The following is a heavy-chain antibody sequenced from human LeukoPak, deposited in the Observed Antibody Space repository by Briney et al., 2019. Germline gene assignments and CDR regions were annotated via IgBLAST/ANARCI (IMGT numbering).Heavy chain of an antibody. CDR3: ASAGPGWLQLLDPYYYYMDV. V-gene: IGHV1-69*06. J-gene: IGHJ6*03. Sequence: SSVNVSCMASGCTFSSYAISWVRQAPGQGLEWLGRIIPIFGTANYAQKFKGRVTITADKSTSSAYMELSSLRSEDTAVYYCASAGPGWLQLLDPYYYYMDVWGKGTTVTISS. CDR1: GCTFSSYA. D-gene: IGHD5-24*01. CDR2: IIPIFGTA.